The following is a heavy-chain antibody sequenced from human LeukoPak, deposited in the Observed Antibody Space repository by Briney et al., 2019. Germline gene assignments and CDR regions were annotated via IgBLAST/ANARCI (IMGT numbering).Heavy chain of an antibody. V-gene: IGHV1-8*01. CDR2: MNPNSGNR. CDR3: ARGSELTPKGDDSSGSDY. CDR1: GYTFTSYD. Sequence: ASVKVSCKPSGYTFTSYDINWVRQATGQGQEWMGWMNPNSGNRGYAQKFQGRGTMTRNTSISTAYMELSSQRSEDTYVYDCARGSELTPKGDDSSGSDYWGQGTLVTVSS. D-gene: IGHD3-22*01. J-gene: IGHJ4*02.